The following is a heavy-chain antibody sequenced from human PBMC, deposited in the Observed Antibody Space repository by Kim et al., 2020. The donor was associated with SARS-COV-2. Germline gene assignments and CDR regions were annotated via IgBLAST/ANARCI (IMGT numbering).Heavy chain of an antibody. CDR2: IYYSGST. D-gene: IGHD3-10*01. Sequence: SETLSLTCTVSGGSISSGGYYWSWIRQHPGRGLEWIGYIYYSGSTYYNPSLKSRVTISVDTSKNQFSLKLSSVTAADTAVYYCARGKFRFGEFNWFDPWGQGTLVTVSS. J-gene: IGHJ5*02. V-gene: IGHV4-31*03. CDR1: GGSISSGGYY. CDR3: ARGKFRFGEFNWFDP.